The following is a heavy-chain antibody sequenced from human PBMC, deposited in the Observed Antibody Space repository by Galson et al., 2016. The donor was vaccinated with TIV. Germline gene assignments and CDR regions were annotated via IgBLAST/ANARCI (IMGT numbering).Heavy chain of an antibody. CDR1: GFTFSDYG. J-gene: IGHJ4*02. CDR3: AKDPRLYGDYFLHYFDY. V-gene: IGHV3-30*18. D-gene: IGHD4-17*01. Sequence: CAASGFTFSDYGMHWVRQAPGKGLEWVAVISYDGSDQYYAGSVKGRFTISRDNSKNTLYLQMNCLRSDDTAMYYCAKDPRLYGDYFLHYFDYWGQGTLVTVSS. CDR2: ISYDGSDQ.